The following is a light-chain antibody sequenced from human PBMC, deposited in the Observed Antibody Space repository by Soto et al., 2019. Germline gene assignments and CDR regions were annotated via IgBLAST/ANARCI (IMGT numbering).Light chain of an antibody. CDR3: HQYNSYST. Sequence: DIQMTQSPSTLSASVGDRVTITCRASQSISSWLAWYQQKPGKAPKLLIYDASSLESGVPSRCSGSGSGTEFTLTSSPLQADDFATYYYHQYNSYSTFGPGTKVDIK. CDR1: QSISSW. CDR2: DAS. V-gene: IGKV1-5*01. J-gene: IGKJ3*01.